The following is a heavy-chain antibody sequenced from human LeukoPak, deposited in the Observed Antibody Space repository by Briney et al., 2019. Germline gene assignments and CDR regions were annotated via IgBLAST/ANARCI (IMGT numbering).Heavy chain of an antibody. CDR1: GGSMNRYY. CDR2: IYYSGST. Sequence: PAETLSLSCTDSGGSMNRYYWSLIRQPPGKGLEWIRYIYYSGSTNYNPSLKSRVTISVDTSKNQFALKLSSVTVADKPLYNCSRDNANPVVGPAAPDWYFHLFGRGTLVTVYS. D-gene: IGHD2-2*01. J-gene: IGHJ2*01. CDR3: SRDNANPVVGPAAPDWYFHL. V-gene: IGHV4-59*01.